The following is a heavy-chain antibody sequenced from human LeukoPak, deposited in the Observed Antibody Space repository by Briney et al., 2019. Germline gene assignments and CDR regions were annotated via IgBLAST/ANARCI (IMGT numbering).Heavy chain of an antibody. CDR3: ARARARAFDI. CDR2: TYYRSKWYN. CDR1: GDSVSSDSAA. J-gene: IGHJ3*02. V-gene: IGHV6-1*01. Sequence: SQTLSLTCAISGDSVSSDSAAWNWIGQSPSRGLEWLGRTYYRSKWYNDYAVSVKSRISINPDTSKNQFSLQLNSVTPEDTAVYYCARARARAFDIWGQGTMVTVSS.